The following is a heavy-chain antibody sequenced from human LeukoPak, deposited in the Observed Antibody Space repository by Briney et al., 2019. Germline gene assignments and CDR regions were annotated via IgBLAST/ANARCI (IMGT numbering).Heavy chain of an antibody. CDR1: GNSYTSYW. J-gene: IGHJ4*02. CDR3: ARLGGPHSPFDN. V-gene: IGHV5-51*01. CDR2: IYLGDSDT. D-gene: IGHD2-15*01. Sequence: GESLKIPCKSFGNSYTSYWIGGVRRMPGKGLEWMGIIYLGDSDTRYSRTFQGQSTFSADKSLRTAYLQGRSLKASDTGIYFCARLGGPHSPFDNWGQGTRVIVSS.